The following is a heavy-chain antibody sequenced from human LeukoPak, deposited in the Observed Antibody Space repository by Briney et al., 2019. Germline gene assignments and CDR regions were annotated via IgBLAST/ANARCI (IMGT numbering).Heavy chain of an antibody. D-gene: IGHD3-22*01. Sequence: GSLRLSCAASGFTFSSYAMSWVRQAPGEGLEWVSAITDSGGSTYYSDSVKGRFTISRDNSKNTLYLQMNTLRAEDTAIYYCAKGSSGSRPYYFDYWGQGTLVTVSS. CDR1: GFTFSSYA. CDR3: AKGSSGSRPYYFDY. CDR2: ITDSGGST. J-gene: IGHJ4*02. V-gene: IGHV3-23*01.